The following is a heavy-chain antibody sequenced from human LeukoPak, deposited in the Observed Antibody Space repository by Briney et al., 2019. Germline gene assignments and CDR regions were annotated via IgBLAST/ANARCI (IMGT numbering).Heavy chain of an antibody. CDR3: ATNRAFDL. V-gene: IGHV5-51*01. CDR2: IHPDDSDT. CDR1: GYSFTSYW. D-gene: IGHD1-14*01. Sequence: GESLQISCKGSGYSFTSYWIAWVRPMPGKGLECVGIIHPDDSDTRYSPSFQGQVTISADKSIDTAYLQWSSLKASDTAMYYCATNRAFDLWGQGTMVTVSS. J-gene: IGHJ3*01.